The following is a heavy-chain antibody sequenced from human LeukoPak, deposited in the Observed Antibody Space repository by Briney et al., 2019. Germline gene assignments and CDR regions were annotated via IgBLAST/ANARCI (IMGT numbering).Heavy chain of an antibody. V-gene: IGHV3-15*01. CDR1: GFTFSNAW. Sequence: AGGSLRLSCAASGFTFSNAWMSWVRQAPGKGLEWVGRIKSKTDGGTTDYAAPVKGRFTISRDDSKNTLYLQMNSLKTEDTAVYYCTTDPNYGDPSVDYWGQGTLVTVSS. CDR2: IKSKTDGGTT. CDR3: TTDPNYGDPSVDY. J-gene: IGHJ4*02. D-gene: IGHD4-17*01.